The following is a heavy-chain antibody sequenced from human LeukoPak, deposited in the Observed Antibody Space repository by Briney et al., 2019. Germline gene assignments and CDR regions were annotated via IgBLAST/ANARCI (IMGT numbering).Heavy chain of an antibody. J-gene: IGHJ4*02. D-gene: IGHD6-19*01. CDR3: ARLRPRSYSSGWYYFDY. V-gene: IGHV4-34*01. CDR1: GGSFSGYY. Sequence: SETLSLTCAVYGGSFSGYYWSWIRQPPGKGLEWIGEINHSGSTNYNPSLKSRVTISLDTSKNQFSVKLSSVTAADTAVYYCARLRPRSYSSGWYYFDYWGQGTLVTVSS. CDR2: INHSGST.